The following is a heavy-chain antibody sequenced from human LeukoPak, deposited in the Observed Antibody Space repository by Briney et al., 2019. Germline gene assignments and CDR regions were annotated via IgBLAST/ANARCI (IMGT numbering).Heavy chain of an antibody. CDR1: GGSISSGGYY. D-gene: IGHD3-10*01. Sequence: PSETLSLTCTVSGGSISSGGYYWSWIRQHPGKGLEWIGYIYYSGSTYYNPSLKSRVTISVNTSKNQFSLKLSSVTAADTAVYYCARDVYGSGSYTDWGQGTLVTVSS. V-gene: IGHV4-31*03. CDR3: ARDVYGSGSYTD. J-gene: IGHJ4*02. CDR2: IYYSGST.